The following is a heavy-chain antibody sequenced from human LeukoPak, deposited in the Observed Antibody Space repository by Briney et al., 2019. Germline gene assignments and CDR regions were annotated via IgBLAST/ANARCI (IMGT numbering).Heavy chain of an antibody. V-gene: IGHV4-30-4*01. CDR1: GGSISSGDYY. CDR3: ARYCSSTSCYPQYYFDY. J-gene: IGHJ4*02. D-gene: IGHD2-2*01. Sequence: KASETLSLTCTVSGGSISSGDYYWSWIRQPPGKGLEWMGYIYYSGSTYYNPSLKSRVTISVDTSKNQFSLQLSSVTAADTAVYYCARYCSSTSCYPQYYFDYWGQGTLVTVSS. CDR2: IYYSGST.